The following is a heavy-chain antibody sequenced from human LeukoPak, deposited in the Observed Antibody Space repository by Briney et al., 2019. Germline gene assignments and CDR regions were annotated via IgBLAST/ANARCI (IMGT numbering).Heavy chain of an antibody. V-gene: IGHV3-11*06. D-gene: IGHD6-19*01. CDR2: ISSSSSYT. Sequence: GGSLRLSCAASGFTFCDYYMSWIRQAPGKGLEWVSYISSSSSYTNYADSVKGRFTISRDNAKNSLYLQMNSLRAEDTAVYYCARARHSSGWYVWFDPWGQGTLVTVSS. CDR3: ARARHSSGWYVWFDP. J-gene: IGHJ5*02. CDR1: GFTFCDYY.